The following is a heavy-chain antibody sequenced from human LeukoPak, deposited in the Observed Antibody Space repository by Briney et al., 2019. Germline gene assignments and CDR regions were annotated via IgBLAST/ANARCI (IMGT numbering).Heavy chain of an antibody. CDR1: GFTLTTYW. CDR2: IKPDGYEK. CDR3: ATTSRTVTGLDY. J-gene: IGHJ4*02. Sequence: GGSLRLSCTASGFTLTTYWLTWVRQAPGKGLEWVANIKPDGYEKYYVDSVKGRFTISRDNAENSLYLQMNSLRAEDTAIYYCATTSRTVTGLDYWGQGTLVTVSS. D-gene: IGHD4-17*01. V-gene: IGHV3-7*01.